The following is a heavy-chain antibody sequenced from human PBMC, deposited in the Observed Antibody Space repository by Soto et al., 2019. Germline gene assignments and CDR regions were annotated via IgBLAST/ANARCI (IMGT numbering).Heavy chain of an antibody. J-gene: IGHJ4*02. V-gene: IGHV1-8*01. CDR2: MNPNSGNT. Sequence: QVQLVQSGAEVKKPGASVKVSCKASGYTFTSYDINWVRQATGQGLEWMGWMNPNSGNTGYAQKFQGGVTMTRNTSISPAYMELSSLRSEDTAVYYCARGGRATYYYDSSGPQGYWGQGTLVTVSS. CDR3: ARGGRATYYYDSSGPQGY. CDR1: GYTFTSYD. D-gene: IGHD3-22*01.